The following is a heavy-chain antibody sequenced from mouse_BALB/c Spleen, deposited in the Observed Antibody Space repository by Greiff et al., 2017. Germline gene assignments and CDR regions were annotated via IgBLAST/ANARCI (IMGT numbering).Heavy chain of an antibody. V-gene: IGHV5-12-2*01. CDR2: ISNGGGST. CDR1: GFTFSSYT. CDR3: ARHEGNWYFDV. Sequence: EVQRVESGGGLVQPGGSLKLSCAASGFTFSSYTMSWVRQTPEKRLEWVAYISNGGGSTYYPDTVKGRFTISRDNAKNTLYLQMSSLKSEDTAMYYCARHEGNWYFDVWGAGTTVTVSS. J-gene: IGHJ1*01.